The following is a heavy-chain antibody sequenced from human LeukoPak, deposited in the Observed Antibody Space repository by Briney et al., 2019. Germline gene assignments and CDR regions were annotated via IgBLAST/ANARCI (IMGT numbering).Heavy chain of an antibody. CDR1: GFTFSSYE. CDR3: ARGSGYMIWYFDL. Sequence: GGSLRLSCAASGFTFSSYEMNWVRQAPGKGLVEVSYISSSGSTIYYADSVKGRFTISRDNAKNSLYLQMNSLRAEDTAVYYCARGSGYMIWYFDLWGRGTLVTVSS. CDR2: ISSSGSTI. D-gene: IGHD3-22*01. J-gene: IGHJ2*01. V-gene: IGHV3-48*03.